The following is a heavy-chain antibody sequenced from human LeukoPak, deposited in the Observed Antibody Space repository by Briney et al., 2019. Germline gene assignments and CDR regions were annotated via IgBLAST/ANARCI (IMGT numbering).Heavy chain of an antibody. V-gene: IGHV3-48*03. CDR1: GFTFSSYE. D-gene: IGHD3-22*01. CDR2: ISSSGSTI. J-gene: IGHJ4*02. Sequence: GGSLRLSCAASGFTFSSYEMNWVRQAPGKGLEWVSYISSSGSTIYYADSVKGRFTISRDNAKNSLYLQMNSLRAEDTAVYYCARVVTYYYDSSGYYYFDYWGQGTLVTVSS. CDR3: ARVVTYYYDSSGYYYFDY.